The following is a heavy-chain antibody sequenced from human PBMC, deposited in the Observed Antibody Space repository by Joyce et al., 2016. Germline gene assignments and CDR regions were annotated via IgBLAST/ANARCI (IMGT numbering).Heavy chain of an antibody. CDR3: ARGFRRFDA. J-gene: IGHJ5*02. V-gene: IGHV4-59*01. CDR2: IFYSGST. CDR1: GGSISSYY. Sequence: QVQLQESGPGLVKPSETLSLTCTVSGGSISSYYWSWIRQPPGKGLEWNGYIFYSGSTNYNPSVESRVTISLDTSKNQFSLKLSSVTAADTAVYYCARGFRRFDAWGQGILVTVSS.